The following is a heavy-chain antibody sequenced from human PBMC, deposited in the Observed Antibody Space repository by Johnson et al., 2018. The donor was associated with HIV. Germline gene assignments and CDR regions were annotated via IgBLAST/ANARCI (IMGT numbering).Heavy chain of an antibody. CDR1: TFTFSDYY. CDR2: ISSCGSTI. Sequence: VQLVESGGGLVQPGGSLRLSCAVSTFTFSDYYMRWIRQAPGKGLEWVSYISSCGSTIYYADSVKGRFTISRDNAKNSLYLQMNSLRAEDTALYYCARSTGAIAAFDIWGQGTMVTVSS. D-gene: IGHD1-1*01. V-gene: IGHV3-11*01. J-gene: IGHJ3*02. CDR3: ARSTGAIAAFDI.